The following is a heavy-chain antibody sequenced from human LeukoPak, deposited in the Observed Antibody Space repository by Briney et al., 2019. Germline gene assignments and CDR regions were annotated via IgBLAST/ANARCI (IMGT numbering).Heavy chain of an antibody. V-gene: IGHV4-4*07. CDR2: IYTSGST. J-gene: IGHJ4*02. Sequence: PSDTLSPTCTVSCGSISSYYWSWIRQPAGKGLEWIGRIYTSGSTNYNPSLKSRVTMSVDTSKNQFSLKLSSVTAADTAVYYCARASWEPRHFDYWGQGTLVTVSS. CDR1: CGSISSYY. CDR3: ARASWEPRHFDY. D-gene: IGHD1-26*01.